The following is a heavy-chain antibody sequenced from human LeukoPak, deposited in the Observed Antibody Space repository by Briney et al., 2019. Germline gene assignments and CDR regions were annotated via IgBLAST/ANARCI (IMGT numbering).Heavy chain of an antibody. CDR3: AKGLLEMATTTPYDY. J-gene: IGHJ4*02. D-gene: IGHD5-24*01. V-gene: IGHV3-23*01. Sequence: GGSLRLSCAASGFTFSSYAMSWVRQAPGKGLEWVSAISGSGGSTYYADSVKGRFTISRDNSKNTLYLQMNSLGAKDTAVYYCAKGLLEMATTTPYDYWGQGTLVTVSS. CDR2: ISGSGGST. CDR1: GFTFSSYA.